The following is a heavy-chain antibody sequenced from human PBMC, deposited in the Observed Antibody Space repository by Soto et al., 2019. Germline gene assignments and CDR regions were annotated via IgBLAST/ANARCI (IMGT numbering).Heavy chain of an antibody. Sequence: QVQLQESGPGLVKPSETLSLTCTVSGDSISSYYWSWIRQPPGKGLEWIGYIYYSGSTNYNPSLKSRVTISVDTSKNQSSLKLSSVTAADTAVYYCARARGGYFHYWGQGTLITVSS. J-gene: IGHJ4*02. V-gene: IGHV4-59*01. CDR1: GDSISSYY. CDR2: IYYSGST. D-gene: IGHD3-10*01. CDR3: ARARGGYFHY.